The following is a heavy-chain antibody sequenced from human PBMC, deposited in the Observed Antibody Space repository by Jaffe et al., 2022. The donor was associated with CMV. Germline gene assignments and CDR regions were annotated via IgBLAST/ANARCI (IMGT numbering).Heavy chain of an antibody. J-gene: IGHJ4*02. V-gene: IGHV1-3*01. CDR3: ARESRDGYNWEYFDY. Sequence: QVQLVQSGAEVKKPGASVKVSCKASGYTFTSYAMHWVRQAPGQRLEWMGWINAGNGNTKYSQKFQGRVTITRDTSASTAYMELSSLRSEDTAVYYCARESRDGYNWEYFDYWGQGTLVTVSS. CDR1: GYTFTSYA. D-gene: IGHD5-12*01. CDR2: INAGNGNT.